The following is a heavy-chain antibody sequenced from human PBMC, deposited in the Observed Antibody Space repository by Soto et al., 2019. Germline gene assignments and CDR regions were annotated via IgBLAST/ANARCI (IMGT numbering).Heavy chain of an antibody. CDR3: ARHVPAAGYYYGMDV. D-gene: IGHD2-2*01. J-gene: IGHJ6*02. CDR2: IIPIFGTA. V-gene: IGHV1-69*12. CDR1: GGTFSSYA. Sequence: QVQLVQSGAEVKKPGSSVKVSCKASGGTFSSYAVSWVRQAPGQGLEWMRGIIPIFGTADYAQKFQGRVTITADESTSTAYMELSSLRSEDTAVYYCARHVPAAGYYYGMDVWGQGTTVTVSS.